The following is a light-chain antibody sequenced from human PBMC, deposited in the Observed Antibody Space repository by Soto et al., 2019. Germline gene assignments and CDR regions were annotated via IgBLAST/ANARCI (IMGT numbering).Light chain of an antibody. Sequence: QSVLTQPPSVSRTPGQGVTISCSGSTSNIGENSVGWFQQLPGTAPKVVIYVTNKRPSGVPDRFSGSKSGTSAYLAISGLQSEDEADYYCAAWDGSLNGHVFGTGTQLTVL. CDR3: AAWDGSLNGHV. CDR2: VTN. CDR1: TSNIGENS. V-gene: IGLV1-44*01. J-gene: IGLJ1*01.